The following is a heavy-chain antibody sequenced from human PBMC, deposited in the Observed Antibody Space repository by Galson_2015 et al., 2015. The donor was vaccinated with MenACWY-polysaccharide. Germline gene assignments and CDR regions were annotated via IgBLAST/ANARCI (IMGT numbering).Heavy chain of an antibody. Sequence: ETLSLTCTVSGASMDTSHWWHWVRQSPGKGLEWIGEIYRSASTNYKPSFSSRATISVDRSKKQFSLRLTSVTAADTAVYYCARDLLDENDFWGQGTLVTVSS. V-gene: IGHV4-4*02. J-gene: IGHJ4*02. CDR3: ARDLLDENDF. CDR2: IYRSAST. CDR1: GASMDTSHW. D-gene: IGHD3-10*01.